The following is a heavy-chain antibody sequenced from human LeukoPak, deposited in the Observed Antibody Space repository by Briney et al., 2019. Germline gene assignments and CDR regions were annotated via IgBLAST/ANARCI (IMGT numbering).Heavy chain of an antibody. CDR2: IYYSGST. CDR1: GGSISSSSYY. CDR3: ARDTPARGDYVWGSYRLNWFDP. D-gene: IGHD3-16*02. J-gene: IGHJ5*02. Sequence: SETLSLTCTVSGGSISSSSYYWGWIRQPPGKGLEWIGSIYYSGSTYYNPSLKSRVTISVDTSKNQFSLKLSSVTAADTAVYYCARDTPARGDYVWGSYRLNWFDPWGQGTLVTVSS. V-gene: IGHV4-39*07.